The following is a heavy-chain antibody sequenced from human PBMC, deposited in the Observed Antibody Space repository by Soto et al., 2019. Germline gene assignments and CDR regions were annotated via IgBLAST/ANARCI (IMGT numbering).Heavy chain of an antibody. CDR2: IYYSGST. CDR1: GGSISSYY. J-gene: IGHJ6*02. CDR3: ARDFEHYYGSGGYYYGMGV. V-gene: IGHV4-59*01. Sequence: PSETLSLTCTVSGGSISSYYWSWIRQPPGKGLEWIGYIYYSGSTNYNPSLKSRVTISVDTSKNQFSLKLSSVTAADTAVYYCARDFEHYYGSGGYYYGMGVWGQGTTVTGSS. D-gene: IGHD3-10*01.